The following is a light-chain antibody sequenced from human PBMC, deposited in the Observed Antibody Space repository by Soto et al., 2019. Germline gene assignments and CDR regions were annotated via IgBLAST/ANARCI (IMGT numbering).Light chain of an antibody. CDR2: VAS. CDR3: QQYNNWPPIT. Sequence: EIVLTQSPATLSVSLGDRDTLSCRASQSIRSNLAWYQQKPGQTPRLLIYVASTRATGIPARFSGSGSGTEFTLTISSLQSEDFAVYYCQQYNNWPPITFGQGTRLEI. CDR1: QSIRSN. V-gene: IGKV3-15*01. J-gene: IGKJ5*01.